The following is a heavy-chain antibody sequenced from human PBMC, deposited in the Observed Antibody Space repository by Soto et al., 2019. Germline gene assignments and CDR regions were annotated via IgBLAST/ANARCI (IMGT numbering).Heavy chain of an antibody. Sequence: GVLRLSCAASGFTFSSYAMSWVRQAPGKGLEWVSAISGSGGSTYYADSVKGRFTISRDNSKNTLYLQMNSLRAEDTAVNYCAKGEIATMTYFDYWGQGTLVTVSS. CDR2: ISGSGGST. CDR1: GFTFSSYA. V-gene: IGHV3-23*01. CDR3: AKGEIATMTYFDY. J-gene: IGHJ4*02. D-gene: IGHD1-1*01.